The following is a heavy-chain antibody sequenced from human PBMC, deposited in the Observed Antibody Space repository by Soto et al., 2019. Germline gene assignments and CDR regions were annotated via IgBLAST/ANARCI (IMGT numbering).Heavy chain of an antibody. CDR3: ARRNNWNGHNWFYP. D-gene: IGHD1-1*01. CDR2: IYYSGST. V-gene: IGHV4-59*08. J-gene: IGHJ5*02. Sequence: SETLSLTCTVSGGSISSYYWSWIRQPPGKGLEWIGYIYYSGSTNYNPSLKSRVTISVDTSKNQFSLKLSSVTAADTAVYYCARRNNWNGHNWFYPWGQGTLVTVSS. CDR1: GGSISSYY.